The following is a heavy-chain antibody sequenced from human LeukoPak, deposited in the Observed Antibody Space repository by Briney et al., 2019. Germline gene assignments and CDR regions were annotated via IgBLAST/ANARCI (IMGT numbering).Heavy chain of an antibody. CDR1: GGSFSGYY. Sequence: SETLSLTCAVYGGSFSGYYWSWIRQPPGKGLEWIGEINHSGSTNYNPSLKSRVTISVDTSENQFSLKLSSVTAADTAVYYCARVKGYSYGYYYGMDVWGQGTTVTVSS. D-gene: IGHD5-18*01. CDR3: ARVKGYSYGYYYGMDV. J-gene: IGHJ6*02. CDR2: INHSGST. V-gene: IGHV4-34*01.